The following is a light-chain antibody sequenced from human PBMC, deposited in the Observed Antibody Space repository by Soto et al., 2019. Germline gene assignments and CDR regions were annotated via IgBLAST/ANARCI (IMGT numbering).Light chain of an antibody. J-gene: IGLJ1*01. CDR1: SSDVGGYDY. CDR3: CSYAGGHTSSV. Sequence: SVLTQPRSVSGSPGQSVTISCTGTSSDVGGYDYVSWYRQHPGKAPKLMIYDVSERPSGVPDRFSGSKSGNTASLTISGLQADDEADYYCCSYAGGHTSSVFGAGTRSPS. V-gene: IGLV2-11*01. CDR2: DVS.